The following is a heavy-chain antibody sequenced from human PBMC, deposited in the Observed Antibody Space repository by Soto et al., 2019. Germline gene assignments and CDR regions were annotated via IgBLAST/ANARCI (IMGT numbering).Heavy chain of an antibody. CDR3: TRHNNCSSTSCYARGRYYYYMDV. CDR1: GFTFSGSA. CDR2: IRSKANSYAT. Sequence: EVQLVESGGGLVQPGGSLKLSCAASGFTFSGSAMHWVRQASGKGLEWVGRIRSKANSYATAYAASVKGRFTISRDDSKNTAYLQMNSLKTEDTAVYYCTRHNNCSSTSCYARGRYYYYMDVWGKGTTVTVSS. D-gene: IGHD2-2*01. V-gene: IGHV3-73*01. J-gene: IGHJ6*03.